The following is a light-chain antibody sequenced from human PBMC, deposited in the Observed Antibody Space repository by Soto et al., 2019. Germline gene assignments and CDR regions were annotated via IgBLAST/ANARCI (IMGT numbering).Light chain of an antibody. CDR3: QKYNSSPLT. Sequence: DIQMTQSPASLSASVGDRVTITCRASQDISHILAWYQQKPGKVPKVLIYGASTLQSGVPSRFSSSGSGTDFTLTISRLQAEDVGTYFCQKYNSSPLTCGGGTKVEIK. V-gene: IGKV1-27*01. CDR1: QDISHI. CDR2: GAS. J-gene: IGKJ4*01.